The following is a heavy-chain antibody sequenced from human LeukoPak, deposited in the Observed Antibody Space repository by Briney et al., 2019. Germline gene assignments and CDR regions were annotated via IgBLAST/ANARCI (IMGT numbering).Heavy chain of an antibody. Sequence: SVKVSCKASGGTFSSYAISWVRQAPGQGLEWMGGIIPIFGTANYAQKFQGRVTITTDESTSTAYMELSSLRSEDTAVYYCAKEMEITIFGVVIKGAFDIWAKGQWSPSLQ. J-gene: IGHJ3*02. CDR2: IIPIFGTA. V-gene: IGHV1-69*05. D-gene: IGHD3-3*01. CDR3: AKEMEITIFGVVIKGAFDI. CDR1: GGTFSSYA.